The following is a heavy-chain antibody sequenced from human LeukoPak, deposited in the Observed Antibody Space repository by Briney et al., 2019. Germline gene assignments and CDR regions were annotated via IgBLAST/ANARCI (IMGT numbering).Heavy chain of an antibody. J-gene: IGHJ6*03. CDR3: ARRGPGVGYYYYYYMDV. D-gene: IGHD2-8*01. V-gene: IGHV4-59*01. CDR2: IYYSGST. CDR1: GGSFSGYY. Sequence: SETLSLTCAVYGGSFSGYYWSWIRQPPGKGLEWIGYIYYSGSTNYNPSLKSRVTISVDTSKNQFSLKLSSVTAADTAVYYCARRGPGVGYYYYYYMDVWGKGTTVTVSS.